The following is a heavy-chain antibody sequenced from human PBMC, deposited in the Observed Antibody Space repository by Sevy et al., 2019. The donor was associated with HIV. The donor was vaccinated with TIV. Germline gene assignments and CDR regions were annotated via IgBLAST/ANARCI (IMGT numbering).Heavy chain of an antibody. CDR1: GFTLSSYA. D-gene: IGHD3-22*01. J-gene: IGHJ1*01. CDR2: ISYDGSNK. CDR3: ARVAGEMIVVGYFQH. Sequence: GGSLRLSCAASGFTLSSYAMHWVRQAPGKGLEWVAVISYDGSNKYYADSVKGRFTISRDNSKNTLYLQMNSLRAEDTAVYYCARVAGEMIVVGYFQHWGQGTLVTVSS. V-gene: IGHV3-30-3*01.